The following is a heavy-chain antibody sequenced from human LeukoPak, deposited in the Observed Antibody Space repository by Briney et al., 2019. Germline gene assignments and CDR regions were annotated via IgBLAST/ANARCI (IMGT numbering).Heavy chain of an antibody. J-gene: IGHJ6*04. Sequence: GGSLRLSCAASGFTFSSYGMHWVRQAPGKGLEWVAVISYDGSNKYYADSVKGRFTISRDNSKNTLYLQMNSLRAEDTAVYNCARASYDRDLGVYGVWGKGTTVTVSS. CDR2: ISYDGSNK. V-gene: IGHV3-30*03. D-gene: IGHD3-22*01. CDR1: GFTFSSYG. CDR3: ARASYDRDLGVYGV.